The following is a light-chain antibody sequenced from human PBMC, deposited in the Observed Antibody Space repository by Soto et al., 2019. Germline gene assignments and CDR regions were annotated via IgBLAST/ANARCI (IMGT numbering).Light chain of an antibody. V-gene: IGLV1-47*01. CDR1: SFNIGSNY. Sequence: QSVLTQAPSASGTPGQRVTISCSGSSFNIGSNYVYWYQQLPGTAPKLVIFRNDQRPSGIPDRISGSKSGTSASLAISGLRSEDEADYYCSAWDGSLSGYVFGTGTKVTVL. CDR3: SAWDGSLSGYV. CDR2: RND. J-gene: IGLJ1*01.